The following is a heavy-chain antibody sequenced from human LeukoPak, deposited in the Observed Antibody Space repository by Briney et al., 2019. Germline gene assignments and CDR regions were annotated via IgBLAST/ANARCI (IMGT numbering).Heavy chain of an antibody. V-gene: IGHV4-38-2*02. J-gene: IGHJ5*02. D-gene: IGHD2-2*01. CDR3: ARDSRSSINWFDP. Sequence: SETLSLTCAVSGYSISSGYYWGWIRQPPGKGLEWIGSIYHSGSTYYNPSLKSRVTISVDTSKNQFSLKLSSVTAADTAVYYCARDSRSSINWFDPWGQGTLVTVSS. CDR2: IYHSGST. CDR1: GYSISSGYY.